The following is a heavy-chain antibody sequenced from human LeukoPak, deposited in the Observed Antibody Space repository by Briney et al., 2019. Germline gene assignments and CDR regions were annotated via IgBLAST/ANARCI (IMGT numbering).Heavy chain of an antibody. V-gene: IGHV3-23*01. D-gene: IGHD3-22*01. CDR2: ISGSGGST. CDR1: GFTVSSNY. J-gene: IGHJ4*02. Sequence: GGSLRLSCAASGFTVSSNYMSWVRQAPGKGLEWVSAISGSGGSTYYADSVKGRFTISRDNSKNTLYLQMNSLRAEDTAVYYCAKEKKRITMIVVPKGGFDYWGQGTLVTVSS. CDR3: AKEKKRITMIVVPKGGFDY.